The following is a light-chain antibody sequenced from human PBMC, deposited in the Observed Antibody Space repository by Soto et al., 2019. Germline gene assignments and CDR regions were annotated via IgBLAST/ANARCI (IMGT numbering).Light chain of an antibody. CDR1: QDVTTH. Sequence: EISMKQSPAVLSAIPGERATFSCMAAQDVTTHLAWYQLRRGQPPRLLIYDISTRATGVPARFSGSGSGTEFTLTISGLQSEDVAPYYCQQYDNLPFSFGPGTRLEI. J-gene: IGKJ5*01. CDR2: DIS. V-gene: IGKV3-15*01. CDR3: QQYDNLPFS.